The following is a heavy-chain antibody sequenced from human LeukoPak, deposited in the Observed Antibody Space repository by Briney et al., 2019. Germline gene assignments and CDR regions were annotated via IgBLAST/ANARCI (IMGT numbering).Heavy chain of an antibody. D-gene: IGHD2-15*01. CDR3: AKVYCSGGSCYTEYFQH. J-gene: IGHJ1*01. CDR2: ISGSGGST. CDR1: GFTFSSYA. V-gene: IGHV3-23*01. Sequence: GASLRLSCAASGFTFSSYAMSWVRQAPGKGLEWVSAISGSGGSTYYADSVKGRFTISRDNSKNTLYLQMNSLRAEDTAVYYCAKVYCSGGSCYTEYFQHWGQGTLFTVSS.